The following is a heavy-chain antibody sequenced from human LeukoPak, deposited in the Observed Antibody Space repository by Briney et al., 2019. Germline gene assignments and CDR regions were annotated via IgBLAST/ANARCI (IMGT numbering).Heavy chain of an antibody. Sequence: GGSLRLSCAASGFTFSSYAMHWVRQAPGKGLEWVAVISYDGSNKYYADSVKGRFTISRDNTKNTMFLQMNSLRVEDTAVYYCARARSDIVVGNLDVWGKGTTVTVSS. V-gene: IGHV3-30*04. J-gene: IGHJ6*04. CDR1: GFTFSSYA. CDR3: ARARSDIVVGNLDV. D-gene: IGHD2-2*01. CDR2: ISYDGSNK.